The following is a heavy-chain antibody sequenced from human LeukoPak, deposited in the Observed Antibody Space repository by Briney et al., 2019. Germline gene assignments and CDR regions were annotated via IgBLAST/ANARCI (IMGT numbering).Heavy chain of an antibody. CDR1: GYTFTSYY. CDR3: ARDSKGAYCGGDCYSDYYYGMDV. CDR2: INPSGGST. V-gene: IGHV1-46*01. Sequence: ASVKVSCKASGYTFTSYYMHWVRQAPGQGLEWMGIINPSGGSTSYAQKFQGRVTMTRDTSTSTVYMELSSLRSEDTAVYYCARDSKGAYCGGDCYSDYYYGMDVWGQGTTVTVSS. J-gene: IGHJ6*02. D-gene: IGHD2-21*02.